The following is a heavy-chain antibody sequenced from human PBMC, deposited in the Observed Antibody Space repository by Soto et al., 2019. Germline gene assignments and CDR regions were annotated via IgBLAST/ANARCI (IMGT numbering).Heavy chain of an antibody. D-gene: IGHD5-12*01. V-gene: IGHV3-23*01. CDR2: ISGSGAFT. Sequence: PGGSLRLSCAASGFTFSSYDMTWVRQSPGKGLEWVSAISGSGAFTLYADSVKGRFTVSRDNSKNTLYLQMNSLRAEDTAVYYCAREDGYRGGDAFDIWGQGTMVTVSS. CDR1: GFTFSSYD. CDR3: AREDGYRGGDAFDI. J-gene: IGHJ3*02.